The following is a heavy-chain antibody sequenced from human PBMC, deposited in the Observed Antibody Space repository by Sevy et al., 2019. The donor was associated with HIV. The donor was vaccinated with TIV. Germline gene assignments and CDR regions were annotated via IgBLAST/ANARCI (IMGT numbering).Heavy chain of an antibody. CDR2: IYYNGHI. CDR1: GGSITSLY. D-gene: IGHD1-26*01. J-gene: IGHJ4*02. V-gene: IGHV4-59*08. Sequence: SETLSLTCTVSGGSITSLYWNWIRQPPGKGLEWIANIYYNGHINYNPSLKSRVTLSLATSKNKFPLRLSSVTAADTAMYYCAGENAWGRGYSWGQGTLVTVSS. CDR3: AGENAWGRGYS.